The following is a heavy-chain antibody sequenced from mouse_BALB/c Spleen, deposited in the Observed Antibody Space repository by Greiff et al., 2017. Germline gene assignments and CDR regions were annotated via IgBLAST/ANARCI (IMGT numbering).Heavy chain of an antibody. CDR3: ARVYYGNYWWYFDV. CDR1: GYSITSGYY. D-gene: IGHD2-1*01. J-gene: IGHJ1*01. V-gene: IGHV3-6*02. CDR2: ISYDGSN. Sequence: EVQRVESGPGLVKPSQSLSLTCSVTGYSITSGYYWNWIRQFPGNKLEWMGYISYDGSNNYNPSLKNRISITRDTSKNQFFLKLNSVTTEDTATYYCARVYYGNYWWYFDVWGAGTTVTVSS.